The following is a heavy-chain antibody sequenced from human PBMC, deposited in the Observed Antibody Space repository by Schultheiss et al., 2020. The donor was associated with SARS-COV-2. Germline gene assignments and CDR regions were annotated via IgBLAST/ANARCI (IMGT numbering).Heavy chain of an antibody. V-gene: IGHV3-49*04. CDR3: TTAVGRPGYYGMDV. CDR2: IRSKAYGGTT. D-gene: IGHD6-6*01. CDR1: GFTVSSNY. J-gene: IGHJ6*02. Sequence: GGSLRLSCAASGFTVSSNYMTWVRQAPGKGLEWVGFIRSKAYGGTTEYAASVKGRFTISRDDSKSIAYLQMNSLKTEDTAVYYCTTAVGRPGYYGMDVWGQGTTITVSS.